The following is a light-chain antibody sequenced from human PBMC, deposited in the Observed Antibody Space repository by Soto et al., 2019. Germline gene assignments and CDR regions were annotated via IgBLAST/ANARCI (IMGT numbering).Light chain of an antibody. V-gene: IGLV2-8*01. J-gene: IGLJ1*01. CDR1: SSDVGGYDY. CDR3: SSYTSSSTYV. Sequence: QSALTQPPSASGSPGQSVTISCTGTSSDVGGYDYVSWYQQHPGKAPKLMIYEVSKRPSGVSDRFSGSKSGNTASLTISGLQAEDEADYYCSSYTSSSTYVFGTGTKV. CDR2: EVS.